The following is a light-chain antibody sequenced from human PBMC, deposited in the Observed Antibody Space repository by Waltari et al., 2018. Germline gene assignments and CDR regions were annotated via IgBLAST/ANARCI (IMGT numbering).Light chain of an antibody. CDR3: SMYMGSGVWV. J-gene: IGLJ3*02. CDR1: PGSVSRTSY. CDR2: KGI. V-gene: IGLV8-61*01. Sequence: QTVVTQEPSLSVSSGGTVTLTCALSPGSVSRTSYPTRYQQTPGQPPRTLVYKGISRSSGVPDRFSGSILGNTAALTITGAQADDESDYYCSMYMGSGVWVFGGGTKLTVL.